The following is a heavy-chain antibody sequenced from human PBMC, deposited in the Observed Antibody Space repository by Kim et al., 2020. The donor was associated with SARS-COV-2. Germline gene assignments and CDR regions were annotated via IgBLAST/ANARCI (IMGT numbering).Heavy chain of an antibody. CDR2: ISYDGSNK. J-gene: IGHJ6*02. CDR1: GFTFSSYG. V-gene: IGHV3-30*18. Sequence: GGSLRLSCAASGFTFSSYGMHWVRQAPGKGLEWVAVISYDGSNKYYADSVKGRFTISRDNSKNTLYLQMNSLRAEDTAVYYCAKDLRTQLWFYYYGMDVWGQGTTVTVSS. D-gene: IGHD5-18*01. CDR3: AKDLRTQLWFYYYGMDV.